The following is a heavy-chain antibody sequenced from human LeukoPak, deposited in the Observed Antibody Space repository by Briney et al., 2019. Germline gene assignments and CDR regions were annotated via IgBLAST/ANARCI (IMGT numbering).Heavy chain of an antibody. CDR1: GGSISSYW. D-gene: IGHD3-16*02. CDR2: IYTTGRT. CDR3: ARAGYTISSYRFDY. V-gene: IGHV4-4*07. Sequence: SETLSLNCSVSGGSISSYWWSWIRQPAGTGLEFIGRIYTTGRTNYNPSLKSRVSMSVDTSKNKFSLELRSVTAADTAVYFCARAGYTISSYRFDYWGQGALVTVSS. J-gene: IGHJ4*02.